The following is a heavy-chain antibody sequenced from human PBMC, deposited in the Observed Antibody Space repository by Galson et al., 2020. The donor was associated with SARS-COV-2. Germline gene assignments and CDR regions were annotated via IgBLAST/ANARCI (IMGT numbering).Heavy chain of an antibody. J-gene: IGHJ4*02. CDR2: INPKSGGT. CDR3: ARDVPRLVVPAAADY. V-gene: IGHV1-2*02. Sequence: ASVKVSCKASGYTFTGDYIHWVRQAPGQGLEWMGWINPKSGGTNYAQQFQGRVTMTRDTSISAAYMELSRLTSDDTAIYYCARDVPRLVVPAAADYWGQGTLVTVSS. CDR1: GYTFTGDY. D-gene: IGHD2-2*01.